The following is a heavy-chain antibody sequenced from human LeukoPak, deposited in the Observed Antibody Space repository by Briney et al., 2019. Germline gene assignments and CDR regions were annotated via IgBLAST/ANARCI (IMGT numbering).Heavy chain of an antibody. CDR3: ARDSTAMVTGY. D-gene: IGHD5-18*01. J-gene: IGHJ4*02. CDR1: GGSFSGYY. CDR2: INHSGST. Sequence: SETLSLTCAVYGGSFSGYYWSWIRQPPGKGLEWIGEINHSGSTNYNPSLKSRVTISVDTSKNQFSLKLSSVTAADTAVYYCARDSTAMVTGYWGQGTLVTVSS. V-gene: IGHV4-34*01.